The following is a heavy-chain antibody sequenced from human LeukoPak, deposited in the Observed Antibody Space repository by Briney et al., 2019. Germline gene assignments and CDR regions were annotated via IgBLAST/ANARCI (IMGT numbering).Heavy chain of an antibody. Sequence: GGSLRLSCAASGFTFSSYWMSWVRQAPGKGLEWVANIRQDGSEKYYVDSVKGRFTISRDNAKNSLYLQMNSLRAEDTAVYFCARDENVGPEDYWGQGTLVTVSS. J-gene: IGHJ4*02. CDR3: ARDENVGPEDY. CDR1: GFTFSSYW. D-gene: IGHD2-15*01. V-gene: IGHV3-7*01. CDR2: IRQDGSEK.